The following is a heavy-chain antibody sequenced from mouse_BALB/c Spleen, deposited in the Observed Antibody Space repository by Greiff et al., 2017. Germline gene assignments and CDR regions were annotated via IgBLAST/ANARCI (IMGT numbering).Heavy chain of an antibody. Sequence: QVQLQQSGAELARPGASVKMSCKASGYTFTSYTMHWVKQRPGQGLEWIGYINPSSGFTNYNQKFKDKATLTADKSSSTAYMQLSSLTSEDSAVYYCAGSMITTAWFAYWGQGTLVTVSA. CDR3: AGSMITTAWFAY. CDR1: GYTFTSYT. J-gene: IGHJ3*01. D-gene: IGHD2-4*01. V-gene: IGHV1-4*01. CDR2: INPSSGFT.